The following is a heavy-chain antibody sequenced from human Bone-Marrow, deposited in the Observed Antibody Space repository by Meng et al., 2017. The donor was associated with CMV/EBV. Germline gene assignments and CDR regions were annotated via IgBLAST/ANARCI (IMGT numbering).Heavy chain of an antibody. CDR1: GFTFSSYW. CDR2: IKQDGSEK. CDR3: ARDGTYYGMDV. V-gene: IGHV3-7*03. J-gene: IGHJ6*02. Sequence: GGSLRLSCAASGFTFSSYWMSWVRQAPGKGLEWVANIKQDGSEKYYVDSVKGRFTVSRDNSKNTLYLQMNSLRAEDTAVYYCARDGTYYGMDVWGQGTTVTVSS.